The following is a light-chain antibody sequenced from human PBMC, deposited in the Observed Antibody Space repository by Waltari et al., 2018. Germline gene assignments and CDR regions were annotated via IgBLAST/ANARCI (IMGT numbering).Light chain of an antibody. J-gene: IGKJ3*01. CDR1: QSISSY. V-gene: IGKV1-39*01. Sequence: DIQMTQSPSSLSASVGDRVTITCRASQSISSYLNWYQQKPGKPPKLLIYAASSLQSGVPSRFSGSGSETDFTLTISSLQPEDFATYYCQQSYSTPHFGPGTKVDIK. CDR3: QQSYSTPH. CDR2: AAS.